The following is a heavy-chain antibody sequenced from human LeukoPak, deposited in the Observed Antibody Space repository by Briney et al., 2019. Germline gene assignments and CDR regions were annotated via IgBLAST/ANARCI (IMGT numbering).Heavy chain of an antibody. V-gene: IGHV3-23*01. CDR3: AKDPGYQVVYCFDY. J-gene: IGHJ4*02. CDR1: GFTFSSYS. Sequence: QPGRSLRLSCAASGFTFSSYSMSWVRQAPGKGLEWVSGISGSGGSTDYADSVKGRFTISRDNSKNTLYLQMDSLRVEDTAVYYCAKDPGYQVVYCFDYWGQGTLVTVSS. CDR2: ISGSGGST. D-gene: IGHD2-2*01.